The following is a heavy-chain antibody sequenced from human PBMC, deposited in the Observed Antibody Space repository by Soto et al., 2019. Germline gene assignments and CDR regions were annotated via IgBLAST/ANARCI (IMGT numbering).Heavy chain of an antibody. CDR1: GDSVSSNSAA. D-gene: IGHD1-7*01. CDR2: TYYRSKWYN. V-gene: IGHV6-1*01. CDR3: ARRTTGYYYGMDV. Sequence: SQTLSLTCAISGDSVSSNSAAWNWIRQSPLRGLEWLGRTYYRSKWYNDYAVSVKSRITINPDTSKNQFSLQLNSVTPEDTAVYYCARRTTGYYYGMDVWGQGTTVTVSS. J-gene: IGHJ6*02.